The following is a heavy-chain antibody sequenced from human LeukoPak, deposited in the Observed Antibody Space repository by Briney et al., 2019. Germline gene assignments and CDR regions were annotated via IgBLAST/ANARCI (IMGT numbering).Heavy chain of an antibody. CDR1: GFTFSNYW. Sequence: GGSLRLSCAVSGFTFSNYWMSWVRQGPGKGLEWVANINQDGSEKYYVDSVKGRFTISRDNAKNSLYLQMNSLRAEDTAVYYCARKGGSKVRGVIMDAFDMWGQKTMVTVSS. D-gene: IGHD3-10*01. CDR2: INQDGSEK. V-gene: IGHV3-7*05. J-gene: IGHJ3*02. CDR3: ARKGGSKVRGVIMDAFDM.